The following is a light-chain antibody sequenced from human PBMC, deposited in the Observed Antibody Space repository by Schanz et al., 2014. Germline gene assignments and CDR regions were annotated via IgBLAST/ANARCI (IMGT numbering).Light chain of an antibody. CDR3: QQYNTSPWT. CDR2: KAS. CDR1: QSISSW. V-gene: IGKV1-5*03. Sequence: DIQVTQSPSILSASVGDRVTITCRASQSISSWLAWYQQKPGKAPKLLIYKASSLESGVPSRFSGSGSGTEFNLTISSLQPDDFATYYCQQYNTSPWTFGQGTKVEI. J-gene: IGKJ1*01.